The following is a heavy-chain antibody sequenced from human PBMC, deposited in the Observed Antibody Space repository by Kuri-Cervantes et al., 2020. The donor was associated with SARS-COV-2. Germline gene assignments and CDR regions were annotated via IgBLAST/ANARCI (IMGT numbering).Heavy chain of an antibody. V-gene: IGHV4-61*08. CDR1: GNSLSSGDYY. CDR2: IYYSGST. CDR3: ARDPNANHNNWFDP. J-gene: IGHJ5*02. D-gene: IGHD4/OR15-4a*01. Sequence: SETLSLTCTVSGNSLSSGDYYWTWIRQPPGKGLEWIGYIYYSGSTNYNPSLKSRVTISVDTSKNQFSLKLSSVTAADTAVYYCARDPNANHNNWFDPWGQGTLVTVSS.